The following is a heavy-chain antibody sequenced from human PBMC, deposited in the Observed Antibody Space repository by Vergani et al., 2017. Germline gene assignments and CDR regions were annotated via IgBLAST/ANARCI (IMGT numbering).Heavy chain of an antibody. V-gene: IGHV3-30*03. J-gene: IGHJ5*02. CDR3: ARGHVVGGAYCSSTSCRRANWFDP. CDR1: GFTFTSYA. D-gene: IGHD2-2*01. Sequence: VQLLESGGGLVQPGGSLRLSCAASGFTFTSYAMNWVRQAPGKGLEWVAVISYDGSNKYYADSVKGRFTISRDNSKNTLYLQMNSLRAEDTAVYYCARGHVVGGAYCSSTSCRRANWFDPWGQGTLVTVSS. CDR2: ISYDGSNK.